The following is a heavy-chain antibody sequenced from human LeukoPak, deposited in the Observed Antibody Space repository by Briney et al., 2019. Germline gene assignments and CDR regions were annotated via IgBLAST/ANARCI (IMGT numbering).Heavy chain of an antibody. CDR3: ASEGDIGYGYLY. D-gene: IGHD5-18*01. V-gene: IGHV3-30*03. J-gene: IGHJ4*02. CDR2: ISYDGSNK. CDR1: GFTFSSYG. Sequence: GGSLRLSCAASGFTFSSYGMHWVRQAPGKGLEWVAVISYDGSNKYYADSVKGRFTISRDNAKNSLYLQMNSLRAEDTAVYYCASEGDIGYGYLYWGQGTLVTVSS.